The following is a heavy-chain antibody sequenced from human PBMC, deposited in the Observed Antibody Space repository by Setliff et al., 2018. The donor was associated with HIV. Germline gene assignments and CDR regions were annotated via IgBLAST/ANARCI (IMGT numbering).Heavy chain of an antibody. Sequence: PGGSLRLSCVASEFTFSNYAMTWVRQAPGKGLEWVANIREDGTAEYYVDSVRGRFAISRDNAKNSLYLQMNNLRAEDTAVYYCASSGYNYGGYYMDVWGKGTTVTVSS. CDR3: ASSGYNYGGYYMDV. J-gene: IGHJ6*03. D-gene: IGHD5-18*01. CDR1: EFTFSNYA. V-gene: IGHV3-7*03. CDR2: IREDGTAE.